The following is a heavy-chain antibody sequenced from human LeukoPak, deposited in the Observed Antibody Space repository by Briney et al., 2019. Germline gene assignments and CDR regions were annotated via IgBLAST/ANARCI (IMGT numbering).Heavy chain of an antibody. CDR2: IYYSGST. D-gene: IGHD3-10*01. CDR1: GGSISSYY. J-gene: IGHJ4*02. Sequence: PSETLSLTCTVSGGSISSYYWSWIRQPPGKGLEWIGYIYYSGSTNYNPSLKSRVTISVDTSKNQFSLKLSSVTAADTAVYYCATGSGSYTNLDYWGQGTLVTVSS. V-gene: IGHV4-59*01. CDR3: ATGSGSYTNLDY.